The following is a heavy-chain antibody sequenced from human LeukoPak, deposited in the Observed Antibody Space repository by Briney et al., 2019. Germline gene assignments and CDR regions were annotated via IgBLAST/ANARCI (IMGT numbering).Heavy chain of an antibody. CDR1: GFIVSSNY. CDR3: ARHDYGGNSGDY. J-gene: IGHJ4*02. V-gene: IGHV3-66*04. D-gene: IGHD4-23*01. Sequence: GGSLRLSCAASGFIVSSNYMSWVRQAPGKGLEWVSVYSGGSTYYADSVKGRFTISRDNAKNSLYLQMNSLRDEDTAVYYCARHDYGGNSGDYWGQGTLVTVSS. CDR2: YSGGST.